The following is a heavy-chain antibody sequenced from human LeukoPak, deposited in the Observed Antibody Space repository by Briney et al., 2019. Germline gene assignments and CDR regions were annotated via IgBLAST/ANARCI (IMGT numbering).Heavy chain of an antibody. D-gene: IGHD3-3*01. Sequence: GASVKVSCKASGYTFTSYGISWVRQAPGQGLEWMGWISAKKGNTDYAQKLQGRVTMTTDTSTSTAYMELRSLRSDDTAVYYCARARYETRIWPKSRYDYYHYMDIWGKGTTVTVSS. CDR3: ARARYETRIWPKSRYDYYHYMDI. V-gene: IGHV1-18*01. CDR2: ISAKKGNT. J-gene: IGHJ6*03. CDR1: GYTFTSYG.